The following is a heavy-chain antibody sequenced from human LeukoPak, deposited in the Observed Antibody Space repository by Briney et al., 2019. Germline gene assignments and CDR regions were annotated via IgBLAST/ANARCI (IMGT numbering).Heavy chain of an antibody. CDR3: ARDRGGLFDP. CDR2: ISGSGGST. D-gene: IGHD3-16*01. Sequence: PGGSLRLSCAASGSTFSSYAMSWVRQAPGKGLEWVSTISGSGGSTYYADSVKGRFTISRDNAKNSLYLQMDSLRAEDTAVYYCARDRGGLFDPWGQGTLVTVSS. CDR1: GSTFSSYA. V-gene: IGHV3-23*01. J-gene: IGHJ5*02.